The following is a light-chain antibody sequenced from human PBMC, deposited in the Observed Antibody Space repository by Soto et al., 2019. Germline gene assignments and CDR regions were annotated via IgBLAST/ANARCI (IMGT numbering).Light chain of an antibody. CDR2: VGTGGIVG. Sequence: QAVVTQPPSASACLGASVTLTCTLSSGYSNYKVDWYQQRPGKGPRFVMRVGTGGIVGSKGDGIPDRFSVLGSGLNRYLTIKNIQEEDESDYHCGADHGSGSNPMWVFGGGTKLTVL. J-gene: IGLJ3*02. V-gene: IGLV9-49*01. CDR3: GADHGSGSNPMWV. CDR1: SGYSNYK.